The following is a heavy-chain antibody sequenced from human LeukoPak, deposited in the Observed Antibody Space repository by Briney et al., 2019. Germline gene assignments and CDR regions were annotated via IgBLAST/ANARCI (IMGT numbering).Heavy chain of an antibody. Sequence: SETLSLTCAVYGGSFSGYYWSWIRQPPGKGLEWIGEINHSGSTNYNPSLKSRVTISVDTSKNQFSLKLSSVTAADTAVYYCARTSLVPFFDYWGRGTLVTVSS. CDR3: ARTSLVPFFDY. CDR1: GGSFSGYY. CDR2: INHSGST. J-gene: IGHJ4*02. V-gene: IGHV4-34*01. D-gene: IGHD3-10*02.